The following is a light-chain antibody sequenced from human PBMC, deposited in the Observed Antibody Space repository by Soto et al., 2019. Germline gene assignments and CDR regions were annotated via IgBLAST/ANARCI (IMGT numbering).Light chain of an antibody. CDR1: CSDIGGYNY. CDR3: SSYTSRSTLV. J-gene: IGLJ2*01. CDR2: EVS. V-gene: IGLV2-14*01. Sequence: QSALTQPASVSGSPGQSITISCTGTCSDIGGYNYVSWYQQHPGKAPKLMIYEVSHRPSGVSNRFSGSKSGNTASLTISGLQAEDEADYYCSSYTSRSTLVFGGGTKLTVL.